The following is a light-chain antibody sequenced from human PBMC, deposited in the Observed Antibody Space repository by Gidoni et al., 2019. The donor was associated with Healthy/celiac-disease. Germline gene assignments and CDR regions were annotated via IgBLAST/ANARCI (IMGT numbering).Light chain of an antibody. CDR1: QSLSSY. Sequence: EIVLTQSPATLSLSPGERATLSCRASQSLSSYLAWYQQKPGQTPRLLIYDASNRATGIPARFSGSGSGTDFTLTISSLEPEDFAVYYCQQRDNWRGVTFGPGTKVDFK. J-gene: IGKJ3*01. CDR3: QQRDNWRGVT. V-gene: IGKV3-11*01. CDR2: DAS.